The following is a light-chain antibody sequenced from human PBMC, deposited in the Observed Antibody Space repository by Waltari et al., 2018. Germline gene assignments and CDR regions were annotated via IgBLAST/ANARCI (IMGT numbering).Light chain of an antibody. Sequence: TVLTQSPGPLSLSPGERASLSCRTSQSVSSNYLAWYQQRPGQAPRLLIYGASSRAIGIPDRFSGSGSGTDFTLTISRLEPEDFAVYYCQQYGTSPRTFGQGTKVEIK. J-gene: IGKJ1*01. CDR3: QQYGTSPRT. CDR1: QSVSSNY. CDR2: GAS. V-gene: IGKV3-20*01.